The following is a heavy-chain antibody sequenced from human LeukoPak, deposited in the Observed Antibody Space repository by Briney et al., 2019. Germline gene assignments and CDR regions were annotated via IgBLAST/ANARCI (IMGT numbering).Heavy chain of an antibody. CDR3: AILWVAGKDY. CDR2: IIPILGIA. D-gene: IGHD6-19*01. V-gene: IGHV1-69*04. CDR1: GGTFSSYA. J-gene: IGHJ4*02. Sequence: SVKVSCKASGGTFSSYAISWVRQTPGQGLGWMGRIIPILGIANYAQKFQGRVTITADKSTSTAYMELSSLRSEDTAVYYCAILWVAGKDYWGQGTLVTVSS.